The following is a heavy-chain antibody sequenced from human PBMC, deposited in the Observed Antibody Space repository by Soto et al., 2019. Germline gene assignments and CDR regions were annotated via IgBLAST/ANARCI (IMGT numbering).Heavy chain of an antibody. CDR1: GFTFSSYG. Sequence: QVQLVESGGGVVQPGRSLRLSCAASGFTFSSYGMHWVRQAPGKGLEWVAGIWYDGSNKYYADSVKGRFTISRDNSKNTLYLHMNHLKPQDTAVYYCARARYYNRSYYGMDLWGQGTTVTVSS. D-gene: IGHD3-10*01. V-gene: IGHV3-33*01. CDR2: IWYDGSNK. CDR3: ARARYYNRSYYGMDL. J-gene: IGHJ6*02.